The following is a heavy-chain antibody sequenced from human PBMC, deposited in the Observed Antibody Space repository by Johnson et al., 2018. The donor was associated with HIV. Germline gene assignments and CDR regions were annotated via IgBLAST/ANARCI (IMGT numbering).Heavy chain of an antibody. V-gene: IGHV3-7*01. Sequence: VQLVESGGGLIQPGGSLRLSCAASGFTVSSNYMSWVRQAPGKGLEWVANIKQDGSEKYYVDAVKGRFSISSDNAKNSLYLQMNSLRAEDTAVYYCARSFRDYEEDTFDIWGQGTMVTVSS. D-gene: IGHD4-17*01. CDR2: IKQDGSEK. CDR1: GFTVSSNY. CDR3: ARSFRDYEEDTFDI. J-gene: IGHJ3*02.